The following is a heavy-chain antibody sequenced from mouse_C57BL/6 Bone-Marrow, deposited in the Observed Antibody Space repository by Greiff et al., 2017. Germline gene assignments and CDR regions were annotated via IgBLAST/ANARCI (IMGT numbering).Heavy chain of an antibody. CDR2: IDPSDSYT. J-gene: IGHJ2*01. D-gene: IGHD2-4*01. Sequence: VQLQQPGAELVKPGASVKLSCKASGYTFTSYWMQWVKQRPGQGLEWIGEIDPSDSYTNYNQKFKGKATLTVETSSSTAYMQRSSLTSEDSAVYYCAREGYEYDYFDYWGQGTTLTVSS. CDR1: GYTFTSYW. CDR3: AREGYEYDYFDY. V-gene: IGHV1-50*01.